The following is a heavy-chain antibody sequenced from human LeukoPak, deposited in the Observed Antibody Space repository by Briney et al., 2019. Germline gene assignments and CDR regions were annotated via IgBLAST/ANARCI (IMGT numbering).Heavy chain of an antibody. V-gene: IGHV4-30-4*01. D-gene: IGHD3-10*01. Sequence: PSETLSLTCTVSGGSIRSGDYSWSWIRQPPGKGLEWIGYIYYSGSTYYNPSLKSRVTISGDTPKNQFSLNLSSVTAADTAVYYCATDRARGGDSFDYWGQGTLVTVSS. CDR1: GGSIRSGDYS. CDR3: ATDRARGGDSFDY. J-gene: IGHJ4*02. CDR2: IYYSGST.